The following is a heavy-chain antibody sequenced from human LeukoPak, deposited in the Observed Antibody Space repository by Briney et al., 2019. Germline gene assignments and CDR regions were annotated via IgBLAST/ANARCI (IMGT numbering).Heavy chain of an antibody. Sequence: GGSLRLSCAASGFTFSGSAMHWVRQASGKGLEWVGRIRSKANSYATAYAASVKGRFTISRDDSKNTAYLQMNSLKTEDTAVYYCTRNYGYSYGYRYYYYMDVWGKGTTVTVSS. CDR3: TRNYGYSYGYRYYYYMDV. J-gene: IGHJ6*03. V-gene: IGHV3-73*01. CDR2: IRSKANSYAT. CDR1: GFTFSGSA. D-gene: IGHD5-18*01.